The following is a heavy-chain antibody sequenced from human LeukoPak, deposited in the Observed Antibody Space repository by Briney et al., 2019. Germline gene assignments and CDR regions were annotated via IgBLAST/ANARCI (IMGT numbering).Heavy chain of an antibody. CDR3: ARAGGYSYGLVDY. CDR2: IYYSGST. D-gene: IGHD5-18*01. Sequence: SETLSLTCTVSGGSISSGGYYWSWLRQHPGTGLEWIGYIYYSGSTYYNPSLKSRVTISVDTSKNQFSLKLSSVTAADTAVYYCARAGGYSYGLVDYWGQGTLVTVSS. J-gene: IGHJ4*02. CDR1: GGSISSGGYY. V-gene: IGHV4-31*03.